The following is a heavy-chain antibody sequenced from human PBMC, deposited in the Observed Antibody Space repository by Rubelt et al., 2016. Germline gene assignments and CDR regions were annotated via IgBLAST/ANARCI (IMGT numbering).Heavy chain of an antibody. V-gene: IGHV3-48*03. CDR2: ISSRGSTI. J-gene: IGHJ4*02. CDR1: GFTFSSYE. D-gene: IGHD5-12*01. CDR3: ARSDIVATITDY. Sequence: EVQLVESGGGLVQPGGSLRLSCAASGFTFSSYEMNWVRQAPGKGLEGVSYISSRGSTIYYADSVKGRFTISRDNAKNSLYLQMNGLRAEDTAVYYCARSDIVATITDYWGQGTLVTVSS.